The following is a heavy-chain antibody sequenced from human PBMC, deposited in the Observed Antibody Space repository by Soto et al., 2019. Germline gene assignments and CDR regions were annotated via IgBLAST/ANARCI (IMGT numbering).Heavy chain of an antibody. CDR1: GGLFSSYP. Sequence: QEQLVQSGAEVKKPGSSVKVSCKASGGLFSSYPISWVRQVPGQGLEGMGGMIPVFQTAYYTQRFQGRVTITADESTNTAYMELSSLRSEDTAIYYCARGGSGYTWFNEFWGQGTLVTVSS. D-gene: IGHD3-22*01. CDR3: ARGGSGYTWFNEF. V-gene: IGHV1-69*01. CDR2: MIPVFQTA. J-gene: IGHJ4*02.